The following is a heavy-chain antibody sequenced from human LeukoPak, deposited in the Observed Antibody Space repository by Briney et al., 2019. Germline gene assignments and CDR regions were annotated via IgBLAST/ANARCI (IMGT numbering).Heavy chain of an antibody. CDR3: AREVLGYCSSTSCQGGGYYYYMDV. J-gene: IGHJ6*03. Sequence: SETLSLTCTVSGGSISSYYWSWIRQPPGKGLEWSGYIYYSGGTNYNPSLKSRVTISVDTSKNQFSLKLSSVTAADTAVYYCAREVLGYCSSTSCQGGGYYYYMDVWGKGTTVTVSS. D-gene: IGHD2-2*01. V-gene: IGHV4-59*01. CDR2: IYYSGGT. CDR1: GGSISSYY.